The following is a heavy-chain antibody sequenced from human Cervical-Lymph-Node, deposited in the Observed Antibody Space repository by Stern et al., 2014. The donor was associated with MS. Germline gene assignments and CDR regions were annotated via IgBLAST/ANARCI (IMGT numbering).Heavy chain of an antibody. V-gene: IGHV4-31*03. D-gene: IGHD4/OR15-4a*01. Sequence: VQLVESGPGLVKPSQTLSLTCTVSGGSIISCDFYWSWLRPLPGHGLEWIGYIYYSGSTYYNPSLNSRVTISVDTANNQFSLKLSSVTAADTAVYYCARRAGGSDNYFDPWGQGTLVTVSS. CDR2: IYYSGST. J-gene: IGHJ5*02. CDR1: GGSIISCDFY. CDR3: ARRAGGSDNYFDP.